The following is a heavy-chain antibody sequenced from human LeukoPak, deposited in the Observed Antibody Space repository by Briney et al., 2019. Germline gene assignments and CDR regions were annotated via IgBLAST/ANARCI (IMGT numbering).Heavy chain of an antibody. D-gene: IGHD4-17*01. CDR1: GFTFSSYA. V-gene: IGHV3-64*01. CDR2: ISSNGGST. Sequence: GGSLRLSCAASGFTFSSYAMHWVRQAPGKGLEYVSAISSNGGSTYYANSVKGRFTISRDNSKNTLYLQMGSLRAEDMAVYYCARAYYGDYSLFDNWGQGTLVTVSS. J-gene: IGHJ4*02. CDR3: ARAYYGDYSLFDN.